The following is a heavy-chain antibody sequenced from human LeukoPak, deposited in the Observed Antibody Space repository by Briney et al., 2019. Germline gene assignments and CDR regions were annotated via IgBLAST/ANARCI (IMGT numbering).Heavy chain of an antibody. CDR3: ATDKGSGSNFDY. V-gene: IGHV3-21*04. Sequence: GGSLRLSCAASGFTFSSYSMNWVRQAPGKGLEWVSSISSSSSYIYYADSVKGRFTISRDNAKNTLYLQMNSLRAEDTAVYYCATDKGSGSNFDYWGQGTLVTVSS. J-gene: IGHJ4*02. D-gene: IGHD3-10*01. CDR2: ISSSSSYI. CDR1: GFTFSSYS.